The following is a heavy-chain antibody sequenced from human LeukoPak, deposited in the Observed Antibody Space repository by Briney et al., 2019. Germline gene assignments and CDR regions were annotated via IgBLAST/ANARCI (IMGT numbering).Heavy chain of an antibody. CDR1: GFTFSSYA. V-gene: IGHV3-23*01. CDR3: AKDTCSGGSCYYTTDY. CDR2: ISGSGDST. J-gene: IGHJ4*02. D-gene: IGHD2-15*01. Sequence: GGSLRLSCAASGFTFSSYAMSWVHQAPGKGLEWVSAISGSGDSTYYADSVRGRFTISRDNSKNTLYLQMNSLRAEDTAVYYCAKDTCSGGSCYYTTDYWGQGTLVTVSS.